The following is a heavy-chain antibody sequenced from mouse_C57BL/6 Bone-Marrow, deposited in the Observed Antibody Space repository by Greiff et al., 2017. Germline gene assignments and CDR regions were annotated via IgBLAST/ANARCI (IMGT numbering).Heavy chain of an antibody. CDR3: TRDGPYYMDY. V-gene: IGHV1-15*01. Sequence: QVQLKQSGAELVRPGASVTLSCKASGYTFTDYEMHWVKQTPVHGLEWIGAIDPETGGTAYNQKFKGKAILTADKSSSTAYMELRSLTSEDSAVYYCTRDGPYYMDYWGQGTTLTVSS. CDR2: IDPETGGT. D-gene: IGHD2-3*01. CDR1: GYTFTDYE. J-gene: IGHJ2*01.